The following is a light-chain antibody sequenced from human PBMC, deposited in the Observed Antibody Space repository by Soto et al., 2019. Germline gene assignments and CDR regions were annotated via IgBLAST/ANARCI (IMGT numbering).Light chain of an antibody. Sequence: EIVLTQSPGTLSLSPGERATLSCRASQSVSSSFLAWYQQKAGQAPRLLIYGASSRATGIPDRFSGSGSGTNFTLTISSLEPKDFAVYYCQQYDRSPWTFGKGTKVKIK. V-gene: IGKV3-20*01. CDR3: QQYDRSPWT. J-gene: IGKJ1*01. CDR2: GAS. CDR1: QSVSSSF.